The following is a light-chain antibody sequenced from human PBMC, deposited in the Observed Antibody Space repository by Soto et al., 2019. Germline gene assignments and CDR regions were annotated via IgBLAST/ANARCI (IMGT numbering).Light chain of an antibody. Sequence: EIVLTQSPGTLSLSPGERATLSCRASQSVTSSYLAWYQQKPGQAPRLLIYDASNRAAGIPARFGGSGSGTEFTLTISRLEPEDSAIYYCQQYGDPSWTFGQGTKVDIK. J-gene: IGKJ1*01. CDR2: DAS. CDR1: QSVTSSY. CDR3: QQYGDPSWT. V-gene: IGKV3-20*01.